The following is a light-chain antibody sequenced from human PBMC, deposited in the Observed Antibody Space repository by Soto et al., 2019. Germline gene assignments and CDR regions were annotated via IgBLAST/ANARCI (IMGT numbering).Light chain of an antibody. CDR1: SSNIGSDT. Sequence: QSVLTQPPSASGTPGQRVTISCSGSSSNIGSDTVNWYQQLPGTAPKLLIYSDTQRPSGVPDRFSGSKSGTSASLAISGLQSEDEADYYCAVWDDSLNGRVFGGGTKLTVL. CDR3: AVWDDSLNGRV. J-gene: IGLJ2*01. CDR2: SDT. V-gene: IGLV1-44*01.